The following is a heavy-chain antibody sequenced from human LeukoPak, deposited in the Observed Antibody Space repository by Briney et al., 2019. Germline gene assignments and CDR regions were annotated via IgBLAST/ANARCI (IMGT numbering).Heavy chain of an antibody. Sequence: SETLSLTYNVSGDSISSSSYYWSWIRVPPGKGLEWIGSIYYAGSTYYYPSFKSRVTLSVDTSSNRFSLSIKSVTAADTAMYYCARGRRIVVLPGRGFFDLWGRGTLVTVSS. CDR2: IYYAGST. CDR1: GDSISSSSYY. D-gene: IGHD4/OR15-4a*01. CDR3: ARGRRIVVLPGRGFFDL. J-gene: IGHJ2*01. V-gene: IGHV4-39*07.